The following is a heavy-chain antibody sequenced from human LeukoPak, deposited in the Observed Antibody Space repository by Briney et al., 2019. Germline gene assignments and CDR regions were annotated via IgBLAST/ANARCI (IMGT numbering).Heavy chain of an antibody. V-gene: IGHV3-74*01. CDR1: GFTFSNYW. Sequence: GGSLRLSCAASGFTFSNYWMHWVRQAPGQGLVWVSRIGPDGNTIGYADFVKGRFTISRDNAKNTLYLQMNSLRAEDTAVYYCATGVAGITDWFDPWGQGTLVTVSS. CDR3: ATGVAGITDWFDP. CDR2: IGPDGNTI. D-gene: IGHD3-16*01. J-gene: IGHJ5*02.